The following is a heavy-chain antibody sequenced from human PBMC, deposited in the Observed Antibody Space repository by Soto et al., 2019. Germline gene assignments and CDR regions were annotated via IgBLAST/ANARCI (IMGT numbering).Heavy chain of an antibody. V-gene: IGHV3-15*07. J-gene: IGHJ6*02. D-gene: IGHD4-17*01. CDR2: IKSKTDGGTT. CDR1: GFTFSNAW. Sequence: EVQLVESGGGLVKPGGSLRLSCAASGFTFSNAWMNWVRQAPGKGLEWVGRIKSKTDGGTTDYAAPVKGRFTISRDDSKNKLYLQMNSLKTEDTAVYYCTTDPEDYGDYSPTYVPHYYYGMDVWGQGTTVTVSS. CDR3: TTDPEDYGDYSPTYVPHYYYGMDV.